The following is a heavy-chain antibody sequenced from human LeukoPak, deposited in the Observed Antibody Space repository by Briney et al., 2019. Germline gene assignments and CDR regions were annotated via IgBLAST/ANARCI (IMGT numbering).Heavy chain of an antibody. D-gene: IGHD3-22*01. Sequence: SVKVSCKASGGTFSSYAISWVRQAPGQGLEWMGGIIPIFGTANYAQKSQGRVTITADESTSTAYMELSSLRSEDTAVYYCARDTGYYDSSGYFDYWGQGTLVTVSS. CDR2: IIPIFGTA. CDR1: GGTFSSYA. V-gene: IGHV1-69*01. J-gene: IGHJ4*02. CDR3: ARDTGYYDSSGYFDY.